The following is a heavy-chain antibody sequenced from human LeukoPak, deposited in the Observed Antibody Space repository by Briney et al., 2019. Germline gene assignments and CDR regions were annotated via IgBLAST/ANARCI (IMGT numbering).Heavy chain of an antibody. D-gene: IGHD2-2*01. CDR1: GFTFDDYA. Sequence: PGRSLRLSCAASGFTFDDYAMHWVRQAPGKGLEWVSGISWNSGSIGYADSVKGRFTISRDNAKNSLYLQMNSLRAEDTAVYYCARRSCSSTSCYPTYYYGMDVWGQGTTVTVSS. CDR3: ARRSCSSTSCYPTYYYGMDV. CDR2: ISWNSGSI. V-gene: IGHV3-9*01. J-gene: IGHJ6*02.